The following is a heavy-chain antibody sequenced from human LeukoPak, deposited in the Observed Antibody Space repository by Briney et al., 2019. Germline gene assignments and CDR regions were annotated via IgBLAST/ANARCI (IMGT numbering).Heavy chain of an antibody. CDR1: GFTFSSYA. Sequence: PGGSLRLSCAASGFTFSSYAMSWVRQAPGKGLEWVSAISGSGGSTYYADSVKGRFTITRDNSKNTLFLQMNSLRAEDTAIYYCAKAGSGWLASFDYWGQGTLVTVSS. V-gene: IGHV3-23*01. CDR3: AKAGSGWLASFDY. CDR2: ISGSGGST. D-gene: IGHD6-19*01. J-gene: IGHJ4*02.